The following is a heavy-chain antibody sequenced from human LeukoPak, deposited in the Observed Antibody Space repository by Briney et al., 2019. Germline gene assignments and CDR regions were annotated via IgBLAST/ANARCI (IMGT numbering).Heavy chain of an antibody. J-gene: IGHJ4*02. CDR3: AVKQGYYYDSSGYYN. CDR2: INHSGST. D-gene: IGHD3-22*01. Sequence: SETLSLTCAVYGGSFSGYYWSWIRQPPGKGLEWIGEINHSGSTNYNPSLKSRVTISVDTSKNQFSLKLSSVTAADTAVYYCAVKQGYYYDSSGYYNWGKGTLVTVSS. V-gene: IGHV4-34*01. CDR1: GGSFSGYY.